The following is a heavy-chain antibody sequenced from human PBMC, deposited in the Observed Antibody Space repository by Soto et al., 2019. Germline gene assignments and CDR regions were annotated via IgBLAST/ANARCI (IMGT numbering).Heavy chain of an antibody. CDR2: IYYSGST. CDR1: GGSICSYY. J-gene: IGHJ6*03. CDR3: ARGYRYCSGGSCYSGYYYYYMDV. Sequence: SETPSLSCTVSGGSICSYYWSWIRQHPGKGLEWIGYIYYSGSTNYNPSLKSRVTISVDTSKNQFSLKLSSVTAADTAVYYCARGYRYCSGGSCYSGYYYYYMDVWGKGTTVTVSS. D-gene: IGHD2-15*01. V-gene: IGHV4-59*01.